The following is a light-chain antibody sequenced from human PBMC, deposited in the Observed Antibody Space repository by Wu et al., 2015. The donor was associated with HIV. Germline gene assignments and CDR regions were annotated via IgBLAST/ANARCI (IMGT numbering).Light chain of an antibody. CDR1: QSVSSW. J-gene: IGKJ1*01. Sequence: DIQMTQSPSTLSASVGDRVTITCRASQSVSSWLAWYQQKPGKAPKLLIYKASSLERGVPSRFSGSGSGTEFTLSISSLQPDDFATYYCQQYNSDLRTFGQG. V-gene: IGKV1-5*03. CDR3: QQYNSDLRT. CDR2: KAS.